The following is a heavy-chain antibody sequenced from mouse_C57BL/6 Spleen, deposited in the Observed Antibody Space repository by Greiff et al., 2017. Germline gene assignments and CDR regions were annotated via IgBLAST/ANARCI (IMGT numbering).Heavy chain of an antibody. Sequence: QVQLQQSGPGLVQPSQSLSITCTVSGFSLTSYGVHWVRQSPGKGLEWLGVIWRGGSTDYNAAFMSSLSITKDNSKSKVFFKMNSLQADDTAIYYCAKNNVHYCSSYEYFDVWGTGTTVTVSS. D-gene: IGHD1-1*01. CDR2: IWRGGST. V-gene: IGHV2-5*01. J-gene: IGHJ1*03. CDR1: GFSLTSYG. CDR3: AKNNVHYCSSYEYFDV.